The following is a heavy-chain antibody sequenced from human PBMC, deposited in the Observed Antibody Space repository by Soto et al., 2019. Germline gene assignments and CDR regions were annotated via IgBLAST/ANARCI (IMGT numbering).Heavy chain of an antibody. CDR2: INGGNGAT. J-gene: IGHJ4*02. D-gene: IGHD2-2*01. CDR3: AKDKEPDRARDFDY. V-gene: IGHV3-23*01. Sequence: EVQLLESGGDLVQPGGSLRLSCAASGFTFSHYTMSWVRQLPGKGREWVSGINGGNGATYYADSVKGRFTISRDNSQNTPYLQMNSLGIGDTAIYYCAKDKEPDRARDFDYWGQGTLVNVSS. CDR1: GFTFSHYT.